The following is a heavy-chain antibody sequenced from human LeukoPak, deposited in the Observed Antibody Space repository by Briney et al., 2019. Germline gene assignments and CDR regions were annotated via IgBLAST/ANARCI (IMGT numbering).Heavy chain of an antibody. J-gene: IGHJ4*02. V-gene: IGHV1-69*13. Sequence: SVKVSCKASGGTFSSYAISWVRQAPGQGLEWMGGIIPIFGTANYAQKFQGRVTITADESTSTAYMELSSLRSEDTAVYYCARDRYYYDSSGYYSFVYWGQGTLVTVSS. CDR1: GGTFSSYA. CDR3: ARDRYYYDSSGYYSFVY. D-gene: IGHD3-22*01. CDR2: IIPIFGTA.